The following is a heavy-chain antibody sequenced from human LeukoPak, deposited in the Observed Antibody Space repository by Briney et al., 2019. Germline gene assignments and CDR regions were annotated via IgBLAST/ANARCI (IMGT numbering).Heavy chain of an antibody. CDR1: GFTFSSYG. D-gene: IGHD4-11*01. V-gene: IGHV3-33*01. CDR3: ARDKVTNYFDY. CDR2: IWYDGSNK. J-gene: IGHJ4*02. Sequence: PGGSLRLSCAASGFTFSSYGMHWVRQAPGKGLEWVAVIWYDGSNKYYAASVKRRFTISRDNSKNTLYLQMNSLRAEDTAVYYCARDKVTNYFDYWGQGTLVTVSS.